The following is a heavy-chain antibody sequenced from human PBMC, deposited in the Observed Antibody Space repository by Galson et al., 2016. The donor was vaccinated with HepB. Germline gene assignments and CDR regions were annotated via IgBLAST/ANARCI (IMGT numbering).Heavy chain of an antibody. CDR2: IYSGRTT. V-gene: IGHV3-66*01. CDR3: ACCSSWYRRCAFDI. CDR1: GFTVSSNY. D-gene: IGHD6-13*01. J-gene: IGHJ3*02. Sequence: SLRLSCAASGFTVSSNYMSWVRQAPGKGLEWVSVIYSGRTTKYADSAKDRFTIPRDNSKNPLYLQMNNLRAEDTAVYYCACCSSWYRRCAFDIWGQGTMVTVSS.